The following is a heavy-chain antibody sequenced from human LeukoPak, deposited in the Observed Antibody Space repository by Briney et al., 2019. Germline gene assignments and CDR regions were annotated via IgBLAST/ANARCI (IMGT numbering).Heavy chain of an antibody. CDR2: INHSGDT. V-gene: IGHV4-34*01. D-gene: IGHD1-26*01. CDR3: GGRYSGGSRRFDC. Sequence: SEALSLTCALYGGSFNGYYWSWIRQPPGKGLEWIGEINHSGDTNYNPSLKSRVAISVDKSKNQFSLNLSSVTAADTAVYYCGGRYSGGSRRFDCWGQGTLVTVSS. CDR1: GGSFNGYY. J-gene: IGHJ4*02.